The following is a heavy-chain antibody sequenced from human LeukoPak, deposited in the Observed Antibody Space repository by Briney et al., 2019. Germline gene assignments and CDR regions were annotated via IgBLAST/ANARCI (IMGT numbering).Heavy chain of an antibody. CDR1: GYSISSGYY. CDR3: ARGKIVVVPAAISYYYYMDV. J-gene: IGHJ6*03. CDR2: INHSGST. Sequence: SETLSLTCAVSGYSISSGYYWSWIRQPPGKGLEWIGEINHSGSTNYNPSLKSRVTISVDTSKNQFSLKLSSVTAADTAVYYCARGKIVVVPAAISYYYYMDVWGKGTTVTVSS. V-gene: IGHV4-34*01. D-gene: IGHD2-2*02.